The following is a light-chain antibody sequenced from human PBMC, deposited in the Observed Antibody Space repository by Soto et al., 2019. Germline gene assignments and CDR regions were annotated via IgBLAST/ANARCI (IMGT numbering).Light chain of an antibody. CDR2: GNR. CDR1: SSNLGAGYD. V-gene: IGLV1-40*01. J-gene: IGLJ3*02. CDR3: QADDDSLTASV. Sequence: QSVLTQPPSVSGAPGQRVTISCTGNSSNLGAGYDVHWYQQLPGAAPKLVIFGNRNRPSGVPERFSGAKSGTSAALAITGLQAEDEADYDCQADDDSLTASVVGGGTKLTVL.